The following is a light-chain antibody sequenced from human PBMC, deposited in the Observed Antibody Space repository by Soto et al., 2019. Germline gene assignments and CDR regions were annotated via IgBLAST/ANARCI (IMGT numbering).Light chain of an antibody. Sequence: DIQMTQSPSSLSASVGDRVTITCQASQDISNYLNWYQQKPAKAPKLLIYDASNLETGVPSRFSGSGSGTDFTLTISSLQPEDIATYYCQQYDNLPLTYGGGTKV. J-gene: IGKJ4*01. CDR2: DAS. V-gene: IGKV1-33*01. CDR1: QDISNY. CDR3: QQYDNLPLT.